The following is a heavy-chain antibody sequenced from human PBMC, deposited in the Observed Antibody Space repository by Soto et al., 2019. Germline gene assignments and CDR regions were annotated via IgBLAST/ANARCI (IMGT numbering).Heavy chain of an antibody. V-gene: IGHV1-18*04. CDR3: ARVVKAGDYGDYGRYYFDY. CDR1: GYTFTTYG. J-gene: IGHJ4*01. D-gene: IGHD4-17*01. CDR2: ISAYSGNT. Sequence: QVQLVQSGAEVKKPGASVKVSCKASGYTFTTYGITWVRQAPGQGLAWMGWISAYSGNTNYAQKLQGRLTVTTDTSPTTAYMDLRSLRSDDTAVYYCARVVKAGDYGDYGRYYFDYGGNGTRVPVSS.